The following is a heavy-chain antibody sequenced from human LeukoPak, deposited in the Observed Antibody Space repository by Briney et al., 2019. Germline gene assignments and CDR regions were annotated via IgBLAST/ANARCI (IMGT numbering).Heavy chain of an antibody. CDR3: AKRMSRGAVAALFDY. CDR2: ISGSGGST. V-gene: IGHV3-23*01. J-gene: IGHJ4*02. Sequence: GGSLRLSCAAPGFTFSSYAMSWVRQAPGKGLEWVSAISGSGGSTYYADSVKGRFTISRDNSKNTLYLQMNSLRAEDTAVYYCAKRMSRGAVAALFDYWGQGTLVTVSS. D-gene: IGHD6-19*01. CDR1: GFTFSSYA.